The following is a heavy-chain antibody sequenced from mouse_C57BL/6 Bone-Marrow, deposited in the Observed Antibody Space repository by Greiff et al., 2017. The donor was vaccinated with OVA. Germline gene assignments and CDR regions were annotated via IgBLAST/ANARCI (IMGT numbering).Heavy chain of an antibody. CDR1: GFTFSDFY. CDR2: SRNKANDYTT. CDR3: ARDAPLDYDGSSYNWYFDV. Sequence: EVQLVESGGGLVQSGRSLRLSCATSGFTFSDFYMEWVRQAPGKGLEWIAASRNKANDYTTAYSASVKGRFIVSRDTSQSILYLQMNALRAEDTAIYYCARDAPLDYDGSSYNWYFDVWGTGTTVTVSS. D-gene: IGHD1-1*01. J-gene: IGHJ1*03. V-gene: IGHV7-1*01.